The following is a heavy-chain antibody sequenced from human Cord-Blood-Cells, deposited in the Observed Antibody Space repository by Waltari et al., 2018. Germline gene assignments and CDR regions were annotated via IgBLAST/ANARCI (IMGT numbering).Heavy chain of an antibody. V-gene: IGHV4-39*01. Sequence: QLQLQESGPGLVKPSETLSLTCTVSGGSISSSSYYWGWIRQPPGKGLEWVGSIYYSGSTYDNPSLQSRVTISVDTSKDQFSLKLSSVTAADTAVYYCARHPTIRRKNCSSTSCPRSFEVPGYWGQGTLVTVSS. CDR2: IYYSGST. D-gene: IGHD2-2*01. CDR1: GGSISSSSYY. J-gene: IGHJ4*02. CDR3: ARHPTIRRKNCSSTSCPRSFEVPGY.